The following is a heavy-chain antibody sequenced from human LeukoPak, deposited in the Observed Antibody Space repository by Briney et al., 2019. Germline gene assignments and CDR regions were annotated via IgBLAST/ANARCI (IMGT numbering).Heavy chain of an antibody. CDR2: IDESGGSI. CDR1: GFTFSSDA. V-gene: IGHV3-23*01. Sequence: GGSLRLSCAATGFTFSSDARSWVRPAPGKVLGWVSGIDESGGSIYYADSVKGRFTISRDNSKNTLDLQMNSLRAEDTAVYYCARDYGSRGSSSYPFDNWSQGTLVTVSP. J-gene: IGHJ4*02. D-gene: IGHD3-10*01. CDR3: ARDYGSRGSSSYPFDN.